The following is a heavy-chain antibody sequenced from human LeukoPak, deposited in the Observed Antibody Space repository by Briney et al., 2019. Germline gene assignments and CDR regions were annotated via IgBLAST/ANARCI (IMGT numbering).Heavy chain of an antibody. CDR3: ARGLSLRITMIVVVITGIDY. D-gene: IGHD3-22*01. CDR2: ISYDGSNK. V-gene: IGHV3-30-3*01. J-gene: IGHJ4*02. Sequence: HAGGSLRLSCAASGFTFSSYAMHWVRQAPGKGLEWVAVISYDGSNKYYADSVKGRFTISRDNSKNTLYLQMNSLRAEDTAVYYCARGLSLRITMIVVVITGIDYWGQGTLVTVSS. CDR1: GFTFSSYA.